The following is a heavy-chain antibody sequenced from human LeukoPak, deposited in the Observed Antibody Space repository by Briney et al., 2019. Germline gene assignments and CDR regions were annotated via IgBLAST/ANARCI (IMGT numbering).Heavy chain of an antibody. V-gene: IGHV1-69*04. J-gene: IGHJ4*02. Sequence: SVEVSCKASGGTFSSYAISWVRQAPGQGLEWMGRIIPILGIANYAQKFQGRVTITADKSTSTAYMELSSQRSEDTAAYYCARSRSSGWYCLDYWGQGTLVTVSS. CDR1: GGTFSSYA. CDR3: ARSRSSGWYCLDY. CDR2: IIPILGIA. D-gene: IGHD6-19*01.